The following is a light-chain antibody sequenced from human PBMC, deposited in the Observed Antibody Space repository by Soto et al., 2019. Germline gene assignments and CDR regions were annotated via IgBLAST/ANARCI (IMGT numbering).Light chain of an antibody. J-gene: IGLJ1*01. CDR2: DVS. V-gene: IGLV2-14*03. Sequence: QSALTQPASVSGSPGRSITISCTGTSSDVGGYNYVSWYQSHPGEAPKLIIYDVSNRPSGVSDRFSGSKSGNTASLTISGLQAEDEADYYCSSYTSSISYVFGTGTKVTVL. CDR3: SSYTSSISYV. CDR1: SSDVGGYNY.